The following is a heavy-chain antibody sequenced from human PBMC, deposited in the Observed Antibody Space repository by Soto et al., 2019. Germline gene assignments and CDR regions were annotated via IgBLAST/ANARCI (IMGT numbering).Heavy chain of an antibody. J-gene: IGHJ3*02. Sequence: ASVKVSCKASGYTFTSYAMHWVRQAPGQRLEWMGWINAGNGNTKYSQKFQGRVTITRDTSASTAYMELSSLRSEDTAVYYCVRDNCWGGDCYDAFDIWGQGTMVTVSS. CDR2: INAGNGNT. CDR3: VRDNCWGGDCYDAFDI. D-gene: IGHD2-21*02. V-gene: IGHV1-3*01. CDR1: GYTFTSYA.